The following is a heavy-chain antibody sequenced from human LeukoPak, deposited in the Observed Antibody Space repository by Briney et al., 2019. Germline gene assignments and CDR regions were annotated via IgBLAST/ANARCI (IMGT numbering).Heavy chain of an antibody. CDR3: ARHQSAHSGSYPNWFDP. V-gene: IGHV4-39*01. CDR1: GGSISSSSYY. Sequence: SETLSLTCTVSGGSISSSSYYWGWIRQPPGKGLEWIGSIYYSGSTYYNPSLKSRVTISVDTSKNQFSLKLSSVTAADTAVYYCARHQSAHSGSYPNWFDPWGQGTLVTVSS. J-gene: IGHJ5*02. CDR2: IYYSGST. D-gene: IGHD1-26*01.